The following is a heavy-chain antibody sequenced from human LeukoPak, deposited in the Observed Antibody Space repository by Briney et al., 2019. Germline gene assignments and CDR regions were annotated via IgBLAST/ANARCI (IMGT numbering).Heavy chain of an antibody. CDR1: GFTFSSYE. D-gene: IGHD3-22*01. CDR2: ISASGNDI. V-gene: IGHV3-23*01. CDR3: AKRGYYYDSGGYYYFDY. Sequence: PGGSLRLSCAASGFTFSSYEMNWVRQAPGKELEWVSVISASGNDIYYADSVKGRFTISRDNSGNTLYLQMNSLRAEDTAVYYCAKRGYYYDSGGYYYFDYWGQGTLVTVSS. J-gene: IGHJ4*02.